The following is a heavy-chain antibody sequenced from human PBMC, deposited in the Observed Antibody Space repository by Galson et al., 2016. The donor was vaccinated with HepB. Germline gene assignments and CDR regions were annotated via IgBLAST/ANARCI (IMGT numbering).Heavy chain of an antibody. J-gene: IGHJ4*02. Sequence: SVKVSCKASGYTFTSYAIHWVRQAPGQRLEWMGWINGNGNTNYLQKFQGRVTITRDTSASTAYMELSILRSEDTAVYYCATTIVGATTSFDYWGQETLVTVSS. V-gene: IGHV1-3*01. CDR1: GYTFTSYA. CDR3: ATTIVGATTSFDY. D-gene: IGHD1-26*01. CDR2: INGNGNT.